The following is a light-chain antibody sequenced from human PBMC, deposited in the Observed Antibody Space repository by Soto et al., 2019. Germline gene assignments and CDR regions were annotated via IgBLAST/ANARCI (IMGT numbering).Light chain of an antibody. CDR1: QSVTNVH. Sequence: EIVLTQSPGTLSVSPGERATLSCRASQSVTNVHLAWYQQIPVLPPRLLIYGASSRATGIPDRFSGSGSGTAFTLTISRLEAEDFALYFCQQYGDSPPGTFGQGTKVDI. CDR3: QQYGDSPPGT. J-gene: IGKJ1*01. V-gene: IGKV3-20*01. CDR2: GAS.